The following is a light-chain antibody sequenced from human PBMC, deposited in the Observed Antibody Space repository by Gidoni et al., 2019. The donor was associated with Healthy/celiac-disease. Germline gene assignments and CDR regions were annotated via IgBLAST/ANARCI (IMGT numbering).Light chain of an antibody. V-gene: IGKV1-8*01. CDR3: QQYYSYPLT. J-gene: IGKJ4*01. CDR1: PGISSY. Sequence: MTKHPSSFPASTGDRVTITCRASPGISSYLAWYQQKQGKAPKLLIYAASTLQSGVPSRFSGSGSGTDFTLTISCLQSEDFATYYCQQYYSYPLTFGQGTKVEIK. CDR2: AAS.